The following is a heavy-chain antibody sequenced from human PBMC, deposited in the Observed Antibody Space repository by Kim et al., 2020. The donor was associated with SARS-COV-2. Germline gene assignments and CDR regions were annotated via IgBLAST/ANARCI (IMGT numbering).Heavy chain of an antibody. V-gene: IGHV4-39*01. Sequence: SETLSLTCTVSGGSISSSSYYWGWIRQPPGKGLEWIGSIYYSGSTYYNPSLKSRVTISVDTSKNQFSLKLSSVTAADTAVYYCARRRGYDYLWFDPWGQGTLVTDSS. CDR1: GGSISSSSYY. D-gene: IGHD5-12*01. CDR3: ARRRGYDYLWFDP. J-gene: IGHJ5*02. CDR2: IYYSGST.